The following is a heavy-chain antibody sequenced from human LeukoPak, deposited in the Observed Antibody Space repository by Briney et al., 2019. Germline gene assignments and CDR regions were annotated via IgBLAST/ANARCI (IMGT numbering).Heavy chain of an antibody. CDR3: ARDSGTSGEVKFDP. Sequence: SETLSLTCTVSGGSVNSYYLSWIRQPAGTTLEWIGRIYDGGSTNYNPSLKSRVTMSVDTSKNQISLKLKSVTAADTAVYYCARDSGTSGEVKFDPWGQGALLTVSS. D-gene: IGHD3-10*01. CDR1: GGSVNSYY. V-gene: IGHV4-4*07. CDR2: IYDGGST. J-gene: IGHJ5*02.